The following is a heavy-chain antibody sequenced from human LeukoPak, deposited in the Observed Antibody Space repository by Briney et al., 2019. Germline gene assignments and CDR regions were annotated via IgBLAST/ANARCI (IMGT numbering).Heavy chain of an antibody. D-gene: IGHD6-13*01. CDR1: GDSISSYY. Sequence: SETLSLTCTVSGDSISSYYWSWIRQPAGKGLEWIGEIYHSGSTNYNPSLKSRVTISVDKSKNQFSLKLSSVTAADTAVYYCARGEGISSWSYWGQGTLVTVSS. CDR2: IYHSGST. CDR3: ARGEGISSWSY. V-gene: IGHV4-59*12. J-gene: IGHJ4*02.